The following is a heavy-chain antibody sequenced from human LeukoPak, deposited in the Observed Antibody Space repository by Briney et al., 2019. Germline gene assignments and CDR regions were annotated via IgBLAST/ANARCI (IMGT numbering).Heavy chain of an antibody. D-gene: IGHD4/OR15-4a*01. CDR2: ISGGGVRT. V-gene: IGHV3-23*01. CDR3: AKDQGIDYGDQLHY. J-gene: IGHJ4*02. CDR1: GFTFRNYA. Sequence: GGSLRLSCAASGFTFRNYAMTWVRQAPGKGVEWVSGISGGGVRTYYGDSGKGRFTISRDNSKNTLYLKMNNLRAEDTAVYYCAKDQGIDYGDQLHYWGQGTLVTVSS.